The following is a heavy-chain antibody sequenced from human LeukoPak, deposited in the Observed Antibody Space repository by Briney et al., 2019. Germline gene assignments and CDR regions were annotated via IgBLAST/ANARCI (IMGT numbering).Heavy chain of an antibody. Sequence: GESLKISCKGSGYSFTSYWIGWVRQMPGKGLEWMGIIYPGDSDTRYSPSFQGQVTISADKSISTAYLQWSSLKASDTAMYYCARLVAPKYYYCGMDVWGQGTTVTVSS. J-gene: IGHJ6*02. CDR3: ARLVAPKYYYCGMDV. V-gene: IGHV5-51*01. CDR2: IYPGDSDT. D-gene: IGHD2-15*01. CDR1: GYSFTSYW.